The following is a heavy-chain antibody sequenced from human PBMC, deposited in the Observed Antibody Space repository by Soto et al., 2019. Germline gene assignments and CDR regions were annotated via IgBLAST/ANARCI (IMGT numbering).Heavy chain of an antibody. CDR3: TSSWGDYRYLDF. V-gene: IGHV3-72*01. J-gene: IGHJ4*03. CDR1: GFTFSDHY. D-gene: IGHD4-17*01. CDR2: IRKKDTSYST. Sequence: GGSLRLSCAASGFTFSDHYMDWVRQAPGKGLEWVGRIRKKDTSYSTEYAASVKGRFTISRDDSTRSLYLQMNSLTAEDTAVYYCTSSWGDYRYLDFWGQGTLVTVSS.